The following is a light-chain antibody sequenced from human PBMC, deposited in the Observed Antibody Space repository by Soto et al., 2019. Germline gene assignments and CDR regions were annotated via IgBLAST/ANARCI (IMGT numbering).Light chain of an antibody. Sequence: QSVLTQPASVSGSPGQSITISCTGTSSDVGGYNYDSWYQQHPGKAPKLMIYDVSNRPSGVSNRFSGSKSGNTASLTISGLQAEDEADYYCSSYTSSSTGVVFGGGTKLTVL. CDR1: SSDVGGYNY. V-gene: IGLV2-14*01. CDR2: DVS. CDR3: SSYTSSSTGVV. J-gene: IGLJ2*01.